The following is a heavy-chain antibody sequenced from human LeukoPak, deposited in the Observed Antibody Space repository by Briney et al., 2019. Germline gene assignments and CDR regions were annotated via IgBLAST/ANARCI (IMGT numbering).Heavy chain of an antibody. J-gene: IGHJ4*02. Sequence: PGGSLRLSCAASGFTFSSYGMSWVRQPPGKGLEWIGEINHSGSTNYNPSLKSRVTISVDTSKNQFSLKLSSVPAADTAVYYCARRDLRGVYGSGNRGFDYWGQGTLVTVSS. CDR1: GFTFSSYG. CDR3: ARRDLRGVYGSGNRGFDY. CDR2: INHSGST. V-gene: IGHV4-34*01. D-gene: IGHD3-10*01.